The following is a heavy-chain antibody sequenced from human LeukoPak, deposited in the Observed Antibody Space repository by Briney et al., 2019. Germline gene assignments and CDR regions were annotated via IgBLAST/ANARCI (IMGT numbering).Heavy chain of an antibody. CDR1: GFTFSSYA. Sequence: GGSLRLSCAASGFTFSSYAMSWVRQAPGKGLVWVSAISGSGGSTYYASSVKGRFTISRDNSKNTLYLQMNSLRAEDTAVYYCAREISANGFDYWGQGTLVTVSS. CDR2: ISGSGGST. J-gene: IGHJ4*02. V-gene: IGHV3-23*01. CDR3: AREISANGFDY.